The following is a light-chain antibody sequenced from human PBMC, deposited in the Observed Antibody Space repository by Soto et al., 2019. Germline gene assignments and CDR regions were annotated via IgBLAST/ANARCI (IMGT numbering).Light chain of an antibody. Sequence: DIQLTQSPSFLSASVGDRVTITCRASQGISTYLAWYLQRPGKAPKLLIYGASPLQSGVPSRFSGSGSGTEFTLTSSRLQPEDFGTYYCQQLNSDWYAFGQGTKLEIK. V-gene: IGKV1-9*01. CDR2: GAS. CDR3: QQLNSDWYA. J-gene: IGKJ2*01. CDR1: QGISTY.